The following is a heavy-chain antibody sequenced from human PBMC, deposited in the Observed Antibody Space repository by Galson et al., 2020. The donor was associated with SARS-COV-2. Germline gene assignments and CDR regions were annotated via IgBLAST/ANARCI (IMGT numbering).Heavy chain of an antibody. CDR3: ARQIYYDSSGYYYGYYYYGMDV. J-gene: IGHJ6*02. V-gene: IGHV5-51*01. CDR1: GYSFTSYW. CDR2: IYPGDSDP. Sequence: GESLKIPCKGSGYSFTSYWIGWVRQMPGKGPEWMGIIYPGDSDPRYSPSFQGQVTISADKSISTAYLQWSSLKASDTAMYYCARQIYYDSSGYYYGYYYYGMDVWGQGTTVTVSS. D-gene: IGHD3-22*01.